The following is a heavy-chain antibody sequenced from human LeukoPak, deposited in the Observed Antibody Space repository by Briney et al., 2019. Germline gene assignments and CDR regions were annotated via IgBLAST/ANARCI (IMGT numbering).Heavy chain of an antibody. V-gene: IGHV3-23*01. J-gene: IGHJ5*02. CDR2: ISGSGGST. CDR3: ARDPPRISVVVVAATRGSGDH. Sequence: LPGGSLRLSCAASGFTFTSYAMIWVRQAPWKGLEWVSGISGSGGSTYYADSVKGRFTISRDNSKNTLYLQMNSLRAEDTAVYYCARDPPRISVVVVAATRGSGDHWGQGTLVTVSS. D-gene: IGHD2-15*01. CDR1: GFTFTSYA.